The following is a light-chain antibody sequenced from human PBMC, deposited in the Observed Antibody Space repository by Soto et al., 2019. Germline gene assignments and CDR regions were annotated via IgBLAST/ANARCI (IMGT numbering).Light chain of an antibody. CDR3: QQYNSDSRT. CDR1: QSISTW. J-gene: IGKJ1*01. CDR2: DAS. V-gene: IGKV1-5*01. Sequence: DIQMTQSPSTLSASVGDRVTITCRASQSISTWLAWYQQKPGNAPKLLIFDASNLESGDPSRFSGSGSGTEFTLTIDSLQPDDFATVYCQQYNSDSRTFGQWNEVEIK.